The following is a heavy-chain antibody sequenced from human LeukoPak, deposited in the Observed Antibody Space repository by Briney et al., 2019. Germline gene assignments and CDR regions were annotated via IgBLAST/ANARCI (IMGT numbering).Heavy chain of an antibody. D-gene: IGHD2-21*02. CDR1: GFTLSSYS. J-gene: IGHJ6*02. V-gene: IGHV3-15*07. CDR2: IKSKTDGGTT. Sequence: GGSLRLSCAASGFTLSSYSMNWVRQAPGKGLEWVGRIKSKTDGGTTDYAAPVKGRFTISRDDSRNTLYLQMSSLKTEDTAVYYCVGVTTDYYYGMDVWGQGTPVTVSS. CDR3: VGVTTDYYYGMDV.